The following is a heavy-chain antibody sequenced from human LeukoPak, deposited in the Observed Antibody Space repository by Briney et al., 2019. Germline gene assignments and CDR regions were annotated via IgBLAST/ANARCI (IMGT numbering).Heavy chain of an antibody. V-gene: IGHV4-34*01. Sequence: SETLSLTCAVYGGSFSGYYWSWIRQPPGKGLEWIGEINHSESTNYNPSLKSRVTISVDTSKNQFSLKLSSVTAADTAVYYCARGVYSSSWSYDYWGQGTLVTVSS. J-gene: IGHJ4*02. D-gene: IGHD6-13*01. CDR1: GGSFSGYY. CDR2: INHSEST. CDR3: ARGVYSSSWSYDY.